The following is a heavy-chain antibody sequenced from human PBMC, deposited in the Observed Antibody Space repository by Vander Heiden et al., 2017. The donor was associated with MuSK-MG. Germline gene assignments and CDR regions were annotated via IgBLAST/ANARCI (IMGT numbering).Heavy chain of an antibody. V-gene: IGHV3-9*01. CDR2: ISWKSDTI. CDR3: AKAGCSFNTCYANW. J-gene: IGHJ4*02. D-gene: IGHD2-2*01. CDR1: GFTFDDYA. Sequence: EVQLVESGGGLVQPGRSLRLSCAASGFTFDDYAMHWVRQRPGKCLEWVSSISWKSDTIWYADSVKGRFTISRDNAKNSLYLLMDSMRPEDTALYYCAKAGCSFNTCYANWWGQGTMVTVYS.